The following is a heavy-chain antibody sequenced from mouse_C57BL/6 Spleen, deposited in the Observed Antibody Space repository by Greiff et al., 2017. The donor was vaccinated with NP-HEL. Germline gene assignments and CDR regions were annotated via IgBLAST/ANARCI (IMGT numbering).Heavy chain of an antibody. CDR2: ISYDGSN. CDR1: GYSITSGYY. J-gene: IGHJ1*03. D-gene: IGHD1-1*01. Sequence: EVQLQESGPGLVKPSQSLSLTCSVTGYSITSGYYWHWIRQFPGNKLEWMGYISYDGSNNYNPSLKNRISITRDTSKNQFFLKLNSVTTEDTATYYCARNYCSSSYWYFDVWGTGTTVTVSS. CDR3: ARNYCSSSYWYFDV. V-gene: IGHV3-6*01.